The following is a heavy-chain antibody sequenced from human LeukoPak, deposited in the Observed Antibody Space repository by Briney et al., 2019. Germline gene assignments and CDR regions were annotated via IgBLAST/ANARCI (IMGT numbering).Heavy chain of an antibody. CDR1: GGSISSYY. J-gene: IGHJ3*02. V-gene: IGHV4-59*01. CDR2: MYYSGST. Sequence: SETLSLTCTVSGGSISSYYWSWIRQPPGKGLEWIGYMYYSGSTKYNPSLKSRVTISVDTSKNQFSLKLSSVTAADTAVYYCARDRKGEDDAFDIWGQGTMVTVSS. CDR3: ARDRKGEDDAFDI. D-gene: IGHD1-14*01.